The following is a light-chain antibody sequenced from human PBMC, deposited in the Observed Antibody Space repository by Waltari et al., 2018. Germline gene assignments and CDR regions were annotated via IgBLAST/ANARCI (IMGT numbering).Light chain of an antibody. CDR1: QSSSSV. CDR3: QQYNNFPWT. V-gene: IGKV1-5*03. J-gene: IGKJ1*01. CDR2: KAS. Sequence: ASQSSSSVLAWYQQKPGKAPKLLIYKASSLESGVPARFSGSGSGTEFTLTINSLQPDDLANYYCQQYNNFPWTFGQGTKVEIK.